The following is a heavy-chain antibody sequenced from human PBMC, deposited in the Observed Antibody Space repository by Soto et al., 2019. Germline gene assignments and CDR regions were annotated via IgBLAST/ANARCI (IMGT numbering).Heavy chain of an antibody. J-gene: IGHJ5*02. CDR2: MNPNSGET. CDR1: GYTFNDYE. V-gene: IGHV1-8*02. D-gene: IGHD2-2*01. Sequence: QEQLVQSAAEVKKPGASVKVSCMTSGYTFNDYEINWVRHATGQGLEWIGWMNPNSGETGYAQRVQGRVTMTTSSSLNTAYLELSSLTSDDTAVYYCARIAMPARPRWYNWFDPWGQGTLVTVSS. CDR3: ARIAMPARPRWYNWFDP.